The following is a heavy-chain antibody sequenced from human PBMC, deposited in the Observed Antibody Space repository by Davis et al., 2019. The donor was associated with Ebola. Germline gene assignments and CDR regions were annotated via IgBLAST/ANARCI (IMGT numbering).Heavy chain of an antibody. V-gene: IGHV1/OR15-3*02. J-gene: IGHJ6*02. CDR3: ARGRSTRITIFGVVTPLDYYGMDV. Sequence: ASVKVSCKASGYTFTGYYMHWVRQAPGQGLEWMGWIDAGNGNTKYSQKFQGRVTITADKSTSTAYMELSSLRSEDTAVYYCARGRSTRITIFGVVTPLDYYGMDVWGQGTTVTVSS. CDR2: IDAGNGNT. CDR1: GYTFTGYY. D-gene: IGHD3-3*01.